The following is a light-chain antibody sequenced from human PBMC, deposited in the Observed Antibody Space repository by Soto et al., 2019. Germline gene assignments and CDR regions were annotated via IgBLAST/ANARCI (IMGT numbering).Light chain of an antibody. CDR3: QQYNSFPPA. CDR2: KAS. J-gene: IGKJ1*01. V-gene: IGKV1-5*03. Sequence: DIQMTQSPSTLSASVGDRVTITCRASQSVNTWLAWYQQKPGKAPKLLIYKASNLEGGVPLRFSGSGSGTEFTLTIGSLQPDDFATYYCQQYNSFPPAVGQGTKVEI. CDR1: QSVNTW.